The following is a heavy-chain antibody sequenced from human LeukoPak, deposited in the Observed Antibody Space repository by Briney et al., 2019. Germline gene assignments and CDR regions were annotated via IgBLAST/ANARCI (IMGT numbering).Heavy chain of an antibody. Sequence: GGSLRLSCAASGFTVSDNYTSWVRQSPGKGLVWVSRIHSDGTTTSYADSVKGRFTISRDNAKNTLYLQMNSLRAEDTAVYYCARDHGYGGRFDFDYWGQGTLVTVSS. D-gene: IGHD4-23*01. CDR3: ARDHGYGGRFDFDY. CDR1: GFTVSDNY. CDR2: IHSDGTTT. V-gene: IGHV3-74*01. J-gene: IGHJ4*02.